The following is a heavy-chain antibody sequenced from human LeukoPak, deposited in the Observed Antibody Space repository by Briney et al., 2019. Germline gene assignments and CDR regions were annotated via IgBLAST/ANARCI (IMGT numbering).Heavy chain of an antibody. J-gene: IGHJ4*02. CDR2: IWYDGSNK. D-gene: IGHD3-22*01. CDR3: ARKYYYDSSGYYF. Sequence: QAGGSLRLSCAASGFTFSSYGMHWVRQAPGKGLEWVAVIWYDGSNKYYADSVKGRFTISRDNSKNTLDLQMNSLRAEDTAVYYCARKYYYDSSGYYFWGQGTLVTVSS. CDR1: GFTFSSYG. V-gene: IGHV3-33*01.